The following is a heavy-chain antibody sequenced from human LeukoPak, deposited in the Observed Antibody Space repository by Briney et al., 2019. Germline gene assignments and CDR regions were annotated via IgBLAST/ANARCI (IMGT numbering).Heavy chain of an antibody. J-gene: IGHJ4*02. CDR3: ARDRMVRDVGSESGWLGDDY. CDR2: IYHSGST. CDR1: GYSISSGYY. D-gene: IGHD3-10*01. Sequence: SETLSLTCAVSGYSISSGYYWGWIRQPPGKGLEWIGSIYHSGSTYYNPSLKSRVTISVDTSKNQFSLELSSVTAADTAVYYCARDRMVRDVGSESGWLGDDYWGQGTLVTVSS. V-gene: IGHV4-38-2*02.